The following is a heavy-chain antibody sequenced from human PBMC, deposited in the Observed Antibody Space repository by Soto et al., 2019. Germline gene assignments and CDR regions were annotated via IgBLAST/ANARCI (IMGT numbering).Heavy chain of an antibody. CDR1: GFTFSSYA. J-gene: IGHJ5*02. Sequence: EVQLLESGGGLVQPGGSLRLSCAASGFTFSSYAMSWVPQTPGKGLEWVSGISGGGGNTYYADSVTGRFTISRDNSRNTLYLQMNSLRAADTAIYYCAKDRGAGGRFSGIAVAGIPSWGQGTLVTVSS. CDR3: AKDRGAGGRFSGIAVAGIPS. CDR2: ISGGGGNT. D-gene: IGHD6-19*01. V-gene: IGHV3-23*01.